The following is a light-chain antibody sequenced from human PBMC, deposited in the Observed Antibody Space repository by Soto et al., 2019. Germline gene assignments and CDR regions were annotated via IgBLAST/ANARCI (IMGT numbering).Light chain of an antibody. CDR3: KSYAGSNTYV. V-gene: IGLV2-8*01. Sequence: QSVLTQPPSASGSPGQSVTISCTGTKNDIGVYDFVSWYQHHPGKAPRLIIYEVVQGPSGVPDRFSGSKSGNTASLTVSGLQAADEADYFCKSYAGSNTYVFGSGTKLTVL. CDR1: KNDIGVYDF. CDR2: EVV. J-gene: IGLJ1*01.